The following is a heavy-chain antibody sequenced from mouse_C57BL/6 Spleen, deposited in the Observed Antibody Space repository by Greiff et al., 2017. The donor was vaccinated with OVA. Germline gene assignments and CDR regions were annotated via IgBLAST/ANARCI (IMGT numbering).Heavy chain of an antibody. CDR3: ARSFYGSSYGDY. V-gene: IGHV1-64*01. D-gene: IGHD1-1*01. Sequence: QVQLKQPGAELVKPGASVKLSCKASGYTFTSYWMHWVKQRPGQGLEWIGMIHPNSGSTNYNEKFKSKATLTVDKSSSTAYMQLSSLTSEDSAVYYCARSFYGSSYGDYWGQGTTLTVSS. J-gene: IGHJ2*01. CDR1: GYTFTSYW. CDR2: IHPNSGST.